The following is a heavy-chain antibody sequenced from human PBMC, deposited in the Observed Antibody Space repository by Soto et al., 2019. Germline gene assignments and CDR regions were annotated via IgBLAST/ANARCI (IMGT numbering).Heavy chain of an antibody. CDR3: EKDPGVRGRWYYSMDV. Sequence: GGSLRLSGAASGFTFSSYGMHWGRQAPGKGLEWGAVISYEGSTKYYADSVKGRFTISSDNSKNTLYRQMNSLSAEDTAVSYCEKDPGVRGRWYYSMDVWGQGTTVTVSS. J-gene: IGHJ6*03. V-gene: IGHV3-30*18. D-gene: IGHD3-10*01. CDR1: GFTFSSYG. CDR2: ISYEGSTK.